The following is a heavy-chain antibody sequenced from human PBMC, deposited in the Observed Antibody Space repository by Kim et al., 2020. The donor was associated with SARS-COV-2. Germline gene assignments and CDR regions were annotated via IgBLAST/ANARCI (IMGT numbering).Heavy chain of an antibody. V-gene: IGHV3-23*02. Sequence: GDSVRGRFYIARDNSNNTQYLQMNNLRAEDTAVYYCAKDLGLAGAGAGFDYWGQGTLVTVSS. D-gene: IGHD6-13*01. J-gene: IGHJ4*02. CDR3: AKDLGLAGAGAGFDY.